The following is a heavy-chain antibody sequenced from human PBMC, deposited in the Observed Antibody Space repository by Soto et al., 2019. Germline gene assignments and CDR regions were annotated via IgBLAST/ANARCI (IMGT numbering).Heavy chain of an antibody. J-gene: IGHJ4*02. CDR2: IYYSGST. CDR1: GGSISSYY. V-gene: IGHV4-59*01. D-gene: IGHD3-10*01. CDR3: ARDDYYGTV. Sequence: SETLSLTCPLSGGSISSYYWSWIRQPPGKGLEWIGYIYYSGSTNYNPSLKSRVTISVDTSKNQFSLKLSSLTAADTAVYYCARDDYYGTVWGQGTLVTVSS.